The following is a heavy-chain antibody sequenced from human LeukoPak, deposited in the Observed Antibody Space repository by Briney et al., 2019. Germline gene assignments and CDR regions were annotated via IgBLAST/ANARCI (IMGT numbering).Heavy chain of an antibody. V-gene: IGHV4-39*01. J-gene: IGHJ6*03. CDR1: GGSISSSSYY. CDR3: ARQRSSWDSTLNYYYYMDV. CDR2: IYYSGST. D-gene: IGHD6-13*01. Sequence: SETLSLTCTVSGGSISSSSYYWGWIRQPPGKGLEWIGSIYYSGSTYYNPSLKSRVTISVDTSKNQFSLKLSSVTAADTAVYYCARQRSSWDSTLNYYYYMDVWGKGTTVTISS.